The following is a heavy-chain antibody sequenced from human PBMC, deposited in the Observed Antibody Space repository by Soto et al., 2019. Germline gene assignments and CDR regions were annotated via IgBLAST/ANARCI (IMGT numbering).Heavy chain of an antibody. J-gene: IGHJ4*02. D-gene: IGHD1-26*01. CDR1: GFTFSSYS. CDR3: ARGGGSYYFDY. CDR2: ISSSSSYI. V-gene: IGHV3-21*01. Sequence: VQLVESGGGLVKPGGSLRLSCAASGFTFSSYSMNWVRQAPGKGLEWVSSISSSSSYIYYADSVKGRFTISRDNAKNSLYLQMNSLRAEDTAVYYCARGGGSYYFDYWGQGTLVTVSS.